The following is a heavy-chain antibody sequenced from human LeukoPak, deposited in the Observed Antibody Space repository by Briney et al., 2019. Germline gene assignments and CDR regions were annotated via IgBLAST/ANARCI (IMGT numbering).Heavy chain of an antibody. CDR3: ARDPHSGYDRLFDAFDI. Sequence: SVRVSCRASGGTFSTYGISWVRQAPGQGLEWMGRIIPRLSTSNYAQKFQGRVTITTDESTSTAYMELSSLRSEDTAVYYCARDPHSGYDRLFDAFDIWGQGTMVTVSS. CDR1: GGTFSTYG. CDR2: IIPRLSTS. J-gene: IGHJ3*02. V-gene: IGHV1-69*11. D-gene: IGHD5-12*01.